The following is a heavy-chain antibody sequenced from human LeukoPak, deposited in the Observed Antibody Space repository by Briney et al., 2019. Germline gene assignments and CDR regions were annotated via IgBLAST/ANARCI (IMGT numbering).Heavy chain of an antibody. Sequence: GASVKVSCKTSGYTFSSYGINWVRQAPGQGLEWMGWISGYNGNTHYTQKIQGRVTMTTDTSTSTAYMELRSLRSDDTAVDFCARYAVSHTTSWHYYSDYCGQGTLVTVSS. CDR1: GYTFSSYG. CDR2: ISGYNGNT. J-gene: IGHJ4*02. CDR3: ARYAVSHTTSWHYYSDY. V-gene: IGHV1-18*01. D-gene: IGHD6-13*01.